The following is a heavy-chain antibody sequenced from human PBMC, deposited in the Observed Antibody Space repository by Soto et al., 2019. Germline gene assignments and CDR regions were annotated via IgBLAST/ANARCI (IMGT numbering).Heavy chain of an antibody. J-gene: IGHJ5*02. V-gene: IGHV4-34*01. CDR1: GGSFSGYY. Sequence: SETLSLTCAVYGGSFSGYYLSWIRQPPGKGLEWIGEINHSGSTNYNPSLKSRVTISVDTSKNQFSLKLSSVTAADTAVYYCACTMGRDWFDPWGQGTLVTVSS. D-gene: IGHD2-2*01. CDR3: ACTMGRDWFDP. CDR2: INHSGST.